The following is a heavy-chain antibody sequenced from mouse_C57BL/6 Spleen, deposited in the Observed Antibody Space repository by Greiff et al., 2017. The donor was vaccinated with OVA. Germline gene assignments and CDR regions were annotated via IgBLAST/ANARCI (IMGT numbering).Heavy chain of an antibody. D-gene: IGHD2-3*01. CDR2: IYPRSGNT. V-gene: IGHV1-81*01. Sequence: QVQLQQSGAELAKPGASVKLSCKASGYTFTSYGISWVKQRTGQGLEWIGEIYPRSGNTYYNEKFKGKATLTADKSSSTAYMELRSLTSEDSAVYFCARWDDGYPLDYWGQGTTLTVSS. J-gene: IGHJ2*01. CDR1: GYTFTSYG. CDR3: ARWDDGYPLDY.